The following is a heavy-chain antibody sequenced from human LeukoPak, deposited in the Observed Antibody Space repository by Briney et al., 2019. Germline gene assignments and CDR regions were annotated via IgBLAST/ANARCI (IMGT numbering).Heavy chain of an antibody. V-gene: IGHV1-3*01. CDR2: INAGNGNT. Sequence: ASVKVSCKASGYTFTSYAMHWVRQAPGQRLEWMGWINAGNGNTKYSQKFQGRVTITRDTSASTAYMELSSLRSEDTAVYYCARGVGAWNYYYYGMDVWGQGTTVTVSS. J-gene: IGHJ6*02. CDR1: GYTFTSYA. CDR3: ARGVGAWNYYYYGMDV. D-gene: IGHD3-10*01.